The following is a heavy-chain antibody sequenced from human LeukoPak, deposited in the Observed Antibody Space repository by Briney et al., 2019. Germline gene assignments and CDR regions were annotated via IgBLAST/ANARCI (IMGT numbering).Heavy chain of an antibody. CDR1: GYSFTSNW. J-gene: IGHJ4*02. CDR2: IYPGDSDT. V-gene: IGHV5-51*01. CDR3: ARQNAGYCGGGSCYLSDY. Sequence: GESLKISCKGSGYSFTSNWIGWVRQMPGKGLEWMGIIYPGDSDTRYSPAFKGQVTISADKSITTAYLQWSSLKASDTDMYYCARQNAGYCGGGSCYLSDYWGQGTLVTVSS. D-gene: IGHD2-15*01.